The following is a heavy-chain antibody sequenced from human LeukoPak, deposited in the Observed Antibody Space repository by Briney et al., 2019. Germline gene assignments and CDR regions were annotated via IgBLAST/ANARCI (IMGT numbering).Heavy chain of an antibody. CDR3: ARADCSSTSCFGHLIDY. CDR2: INHSGST. CDR1: GGSFSGYY. J-gene: IGHJ4*02. V-gene: IGHV4-34*01. Sequence: SETLSLTCAVYGGSFSGYYWSWIRQPPGKGLEWIGEINHSGSTNYNPSLKSRVTISVDTSKNQFSLKLSSVTAADTAVYYCARADCSSTSCFGHLIDYWGQGTLVTVSS. D-gene: IGHD2-2*01.